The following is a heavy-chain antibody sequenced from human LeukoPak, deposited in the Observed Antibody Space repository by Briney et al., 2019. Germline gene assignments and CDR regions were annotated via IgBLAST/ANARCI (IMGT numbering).Heavy chain of an antibody. CDR2: ISGSGGST. Sequence: PGGSLRLSCAASGFSFSSYDMSWVRQAPGKGLEWVSAISGSGGSTYYADSVKGRFTISRDNSKNTLYLQMNSLRAEDTAVYYCARFRTWGDKAFDYWGQGTLVTVSS. CDR1: GFSFSSYD. CDR3: ARFRTWGDKAFDY. V-gene: IGHV3-23*01. J-gene: IGHJ4*02. D-gene: IGHD2-21*02.